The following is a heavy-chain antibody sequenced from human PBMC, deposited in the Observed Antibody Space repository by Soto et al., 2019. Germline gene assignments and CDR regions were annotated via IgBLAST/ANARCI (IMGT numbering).Heavy chain of an antibody. Sequence: ASVKVSCKASGYTFTSYAMHWVRQAPGQRLEWMGWINAGNGNTKYSQEFQGRVTITRDTSASTAYMELSSLRSEDTAVYYCARPRGNYFQFDPWGQGTLVTVSS. D-gene: IGHD3-22*01. CDR1: GYTFTSYA. CDR3: ARPRGNYFQFDP. J-gene: IGHJ5*02. CDR2: INAGNGNT. V-gene: IGHV1-3*01.